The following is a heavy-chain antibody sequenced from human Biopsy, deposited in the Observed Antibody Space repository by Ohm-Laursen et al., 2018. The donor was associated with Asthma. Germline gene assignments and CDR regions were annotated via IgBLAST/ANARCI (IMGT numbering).Heavy chain of an antibody. V-gene: IGHV1-24*01. CDR2: HDHEEGGT. CDR3: ASDFPKDYVRYNFQF. CDR1: GYSLTDLP. D-gene: IGHD4-17*01. Sequence: ASVKVSCKISGYSLTDLPMHWVRQAPGQGLEWMGGHDHEEGGTVNARRFQGRVTMTGDTPTDTAYMELSSLSSDDTAVYYCASDFPKDYVRYNFQFWGQGTLVTVSS. J-gene: IGHJ4*02.